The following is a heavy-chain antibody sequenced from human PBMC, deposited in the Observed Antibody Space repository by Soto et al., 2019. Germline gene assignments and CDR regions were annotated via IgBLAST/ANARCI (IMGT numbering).Heavy chain of an antibody. J-gene: IGHJ3*02. CDR3: ARRLARLGQNDAFDI. CDR2: IIPIFGTA. Sequence: QVQLVQSGAEVKKPGSSVKVSCKASGGTFSSYAISWVRQASGQGLEWMGGIIPIFGTANYAQKFQGRVTITADESTSTSYMELSCLRSEDTAVYYCARRLARLGQNDAFDIWGQGTMVIVSS. D-gene: IGHD1-1*01. V-gene: IGHV1-69*01. CDR1: GGTFSSYA.